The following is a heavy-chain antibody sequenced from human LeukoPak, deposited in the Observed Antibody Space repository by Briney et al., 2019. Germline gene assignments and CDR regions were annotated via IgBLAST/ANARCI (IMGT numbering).Heavy chain of an antibody. D-gene: IGHD3-3*01. Sequence: GGSLRLSCAASGFTFSDYYMSWIRQAPGKGLEWVSYISSSGSTIYYADSVKGRFTISRDNAKNSLYLQMNSLRAEDTALYYCARGTLEYDFWSGYPTPPDYWGQGTLVTVSS. CDR3: ARGTLEYDFWSGYPTPPDY. CDR2: ISSSGSTI. J-gene: IGHJ4*02. CDR1: GFTFSDYY. V-gene: IGHV3-11*01.